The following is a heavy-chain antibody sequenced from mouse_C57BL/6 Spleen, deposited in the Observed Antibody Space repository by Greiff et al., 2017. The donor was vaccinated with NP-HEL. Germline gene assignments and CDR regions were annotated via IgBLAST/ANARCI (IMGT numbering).Heavy chain of an antibody. CDR1: GYTFTDYE. CDR2: IDPETGGT. CDR3: TREGFTTVKDY. D-gene: IGHD1-1*01. V-gene: IGHV1-15*01. J-gene: IGHJ2*01. Sequence: QVQLQQSGAELVRPGASVTLSCKASGYTFTDYEMHWVKQTPVHGLEWIGAIDPETGGTAYNQKFKGKAILTADKSSSTAYMELRSLTSEDSAVYYCTREGFTTVKDYWGQGTTLTVSS.